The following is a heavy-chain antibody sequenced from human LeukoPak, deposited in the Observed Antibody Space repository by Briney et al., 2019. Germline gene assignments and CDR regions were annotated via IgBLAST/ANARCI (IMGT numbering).Heavy chain of an antibody. V-gene: IGHV3-30*02. CDR1: GFTFSSYG. J-gene: IGHJ4*02. D-gene: IGHD3-9*01. CDR3: AKEKEVDILTDY. CDR2: IRYDGSNK. Sequence: GGSLRLSCAASGFTFSSYGMHWVRQAPGKGLEWVAFIRYDGSNKYYADSVKGRFTISRDNSKNTLYLQMNSLRAEDTAVYYCAKEKEVDILTDYWGQGTLVTVSS.